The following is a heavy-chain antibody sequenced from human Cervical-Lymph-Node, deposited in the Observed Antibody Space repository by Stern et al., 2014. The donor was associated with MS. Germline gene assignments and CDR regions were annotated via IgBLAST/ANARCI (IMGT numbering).Heavy chain of an antibody. V-gene: IGHV4-4*02. CDR2: IYHSGSN. D-gene: IGHD3-16*01. Sequence: QVQLQESGPGLVKPSGTLSLTCAVSGGSISNSDWWSWVRQPPGKGLEWIGEIYHSGSNNYKPPLKSRLTLSVDKSKNQFPLKLNSVTAADTAMYYCATIGGGDYWGQGILVTVSS. CDR3: ATIGGGDY. J-gene: IGHJ4*02. CDR1: GGSISNSDW.